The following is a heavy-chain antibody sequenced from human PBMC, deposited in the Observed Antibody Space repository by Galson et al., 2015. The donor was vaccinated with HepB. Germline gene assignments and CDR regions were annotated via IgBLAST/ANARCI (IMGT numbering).Heavy chain of an antibody. V-gene: IGHV3-48*04. J-gene: IGHJ2*01. Sequence: SLRLSCAASGFTFSSYSMNWVRQAPGKGLEWVSYISNSSSNIYYADSVKGRFTLSRDNAMNTLYLQMNSLRAEDTAVYYCARAAGYSRSWYGERNWYFDLWGRGTLVTVSS. CDR1: GFTFSSYS. CDR3: ARAAGYSRSWYGERNWYFDL. CDR2: ISNSSSNI. D-gene: IGHD6-13*01.